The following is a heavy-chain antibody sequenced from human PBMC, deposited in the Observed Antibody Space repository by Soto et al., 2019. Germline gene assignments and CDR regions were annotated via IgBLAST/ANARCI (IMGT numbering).Heavy chain of an antibody. CDR1: GFSLSTSGVG. CDR2: IYWDDDK. CDR3: APRPGYNPDD. J-gene: IGHJ4*02. Sequence: QITLKESGPTLVEPTQTLTLTCTFSGFSLSTSGVGVGWIRQPPGKALEWLAIIYWDDDKRYRPSLKSRLTSTMDNYNNLVVLTMTNMDPVNTAISYCAPRPGYNPDDWGQGTLVTVSS. D-gene: IGHD5-18*01. V-gene: IGHV2-5*02.